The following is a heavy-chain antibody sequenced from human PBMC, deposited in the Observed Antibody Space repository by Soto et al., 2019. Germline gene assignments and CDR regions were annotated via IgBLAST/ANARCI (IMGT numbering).Heavy chain of an antibody. CDR1: GFTFSNYA. CDR2: ISGSGGST. V-gene: IGHV3-23*01. D-gene: IGHD2-2*01. J-gene: IGHJ4*02. Sequence: EVQLLESGGGLVQPGGSLRLSCAASGFTFSNYAMSWVRQAPGKGLEWVSAISGSGGSTYYADSVKGRFSISRDNFTNTRYLQMISLRAEDTAVYYCAKDSIVVLPAAKTILYHFDYWGQGTLVTVSS. CDR3: AKDSIVVLPAAKTILYHFDY.